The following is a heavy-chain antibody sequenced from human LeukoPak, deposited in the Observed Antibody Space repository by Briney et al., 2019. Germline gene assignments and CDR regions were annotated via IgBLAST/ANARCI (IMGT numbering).Heavy chain of an antibody. J-gene: IGHJ4*02. CDR3: ARAPCNYYDSSGYYIY. CDR1: GGTFSSYA. Sequence: VASVKVSCKASGGTFSSYAISWVRQAPGQGLEWMGGIIPIFGTANYAQKFQGRVTITADESTSTAYMELSSLRSEDTAVYYCARAPCNYYDSSGYYIYWGQGTLVTVSS. CDR2: IIPIFGTA. D-gene: IGHD3-22*01. V-gene: IGHV1-69*01.